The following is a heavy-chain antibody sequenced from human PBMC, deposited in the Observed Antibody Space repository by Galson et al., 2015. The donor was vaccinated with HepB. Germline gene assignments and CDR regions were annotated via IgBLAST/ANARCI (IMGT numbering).Heavy chain of an antibody. V-gene: IGHV1-18*04. CDR3: ARDTHCSGGSCYIRKGSDY. CDR2: ISAYNGNT. J-gene: IGHJ4*02. CDR1: GYTFTSYG. Sequence: SVKVSCKASGYTFTSYGISWVRQAPGQGLEWMGWISAYNGNTNYAQKLQGRVTMTTDTSTSTAYMELRSLRSDDTAVYYCARDTHCSGGSCYIRKGSDYWGQGTLVTVSS. D-gene: IGHD2-15*01.